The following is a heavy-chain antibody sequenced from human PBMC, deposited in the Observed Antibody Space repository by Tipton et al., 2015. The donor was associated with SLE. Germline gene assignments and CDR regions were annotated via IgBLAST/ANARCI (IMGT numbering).Heavy chain of an antibody. CDR2: INHSGST. J-gene: IGHJ3*02. V-gene: IGHV4-34*01. CDR3: ATTSLRPSAFDI. D-gene: IGHD3-3*01. CDR1: GGSFSGYY. Sequence: TLSLTCAVYGGSFSGYYWSWIRQPPGKGLEWIGEINHSGSTNYNPSLKSRVTISVDTSKNQFSLKLSSVTAADTAVYYCATTSLRPSAFDIWGQGTMVPVSS.